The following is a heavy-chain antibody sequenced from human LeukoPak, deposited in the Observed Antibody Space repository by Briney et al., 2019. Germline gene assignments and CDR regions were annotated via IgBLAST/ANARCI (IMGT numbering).Heavy chain of an antibody. CDR1: GFTFDDYA. CDR3: AKDIGHSGRYFSYFDY. V-gene: IGHV3-9*03. CDR2: ISWNSGSI. J-gene: IGHJ4*02. D-gene: IGHD1-26*01. Sequence: GRSLRLSCAASGFTFDDYAMHWVRQAPGKGLEWVSGISWNSGSIGYADSVKGRFTISRDNAKNSLYLQMNSLRAEDMALYYCAKDIGHSGRYFSYFDYWGQGTLVTVSS.